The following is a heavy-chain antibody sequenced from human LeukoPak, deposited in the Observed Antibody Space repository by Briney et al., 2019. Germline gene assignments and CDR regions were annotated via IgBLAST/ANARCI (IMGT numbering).Heavy chain of an antibody. CDR2: INGDGSTT. D-gene: IGHD3-16*01. J-gene: IGHJ4*02. Sequence: GGSLRLSCAASVFTFSSDWMVWVRQVPEHGLVWVSRINGDGSTTAYADSVKGRFTISRDNAKNTLYLQMNSLRAEDTAVYFCARGAARDIDYWGQGTLVTVSS. CDR3: ARGAARDIDY. CDR1: VFTFSSDW. V-gene: IGHV3-74*01.